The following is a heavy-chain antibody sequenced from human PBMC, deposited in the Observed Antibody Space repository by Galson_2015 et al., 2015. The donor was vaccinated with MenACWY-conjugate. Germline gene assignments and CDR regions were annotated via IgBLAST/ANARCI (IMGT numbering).Heavy chain of an antibody. D-gene: IGHD1-26*01. CDR3: AKTRGAYFYFDS. CDR1: GFIFNTYW. CDR2: INPGGSST. Sequence: SLRLSCAASGFIFNTYWMHWVRHAPGKGLVWVSRINPGGSSTTYADSVKDRFTISRDNAKNTLYLQMNSLRPEDTAVFYCAKTRGAYFYFDSWGQGTLVTVSS. V-gene: IGHV3-74*01. J-gene: IGHJ4*02.